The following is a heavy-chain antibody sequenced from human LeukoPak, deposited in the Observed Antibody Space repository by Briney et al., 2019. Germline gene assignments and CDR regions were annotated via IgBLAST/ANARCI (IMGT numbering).Heavy chain of an antibody. V-gene: IGHV3-48*04. D-gene: IGHD3-10*02. Sequence: QTGGSLRLSCAASGSTFSSYGMSWVRQAPGKGLEWVSYISSRGSTIYYADSVKGRFTISRDNAKNSLYLQMNSLRAEDTAVYYCAELGITMIGGVWGKGTTVTISS. CDR3: AELGITMIGGV. J-gene: IGHJ6*04. CDR2: ISSRGSTI. CDR1: GSTFSSYG.